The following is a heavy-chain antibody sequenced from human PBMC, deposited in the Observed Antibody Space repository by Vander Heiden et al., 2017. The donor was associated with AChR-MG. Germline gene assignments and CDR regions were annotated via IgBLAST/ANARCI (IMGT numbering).Heavy chain of an antibody. CDR1: GSNVSDAW. CDR3: TTGRAWYSGNVDY. CDR2: IKSKTNGGTV. V-gene: IGHV3-15*01. J-gene: IGHJ4*02. D-gene: IGHD6-13*01. Sequence: ELDLVVSGGGLVNPGGSLTLSSATSGSNVSDAWMRWVRQAPGKGLEWVGRIKSKTNGGTVEYAAPVKGRFTISRDDSRNTLFLQMNSLKTEDTAVYYCTTGRAWYSGNVDYWGQGILVTVSS.